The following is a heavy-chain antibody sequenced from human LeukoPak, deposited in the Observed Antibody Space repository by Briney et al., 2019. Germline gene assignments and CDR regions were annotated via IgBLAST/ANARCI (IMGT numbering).Heavy chain of an antibody. CDR3: ARGRLLRLWAY. J-gene: IGHJ4*02. CDR2: IWYDGSNK. Sequence: GGSLRLSCAASGFTFSSYGMHWVRQAPGKGLEWVAVIWYDGSNKYYADSVKGRFTISRDNSKNTLFLQMNSLRAEDTAVYYCARGRLLRLWAYWGQGTLVTVSS. V-gene: IGHV3-33*01. CDR1: GFTFSSYG. D-gene: IGHD2-8*02.